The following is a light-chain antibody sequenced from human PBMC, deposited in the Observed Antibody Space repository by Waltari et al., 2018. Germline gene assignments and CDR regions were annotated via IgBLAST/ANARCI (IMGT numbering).Light chain of an antibody. CDR1: QSVNSN. CDR2: GAS. V-gene: IGKV3-15*01. Sequence: PPPCRASQSVNSNLAWYQQKPGQAPRLLIYGASTRATGIPARFSASGSGTEFTLTISSLQSEDFAVYYCQQYNNWWTFGQGTKVEIK. CDR3: QQYNNWWT. J-gene: IGKJ1*01.